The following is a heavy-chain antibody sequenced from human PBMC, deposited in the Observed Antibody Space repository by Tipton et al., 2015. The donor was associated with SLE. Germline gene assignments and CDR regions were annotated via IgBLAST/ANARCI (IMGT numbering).Heavy chain of an antibody. CDR3: ARAMNYGDYIFFDH. V-gene: IGHV3-21*04. Sequence: DSVKGRFTISRDNAKNSLYLQMSSLRAEDTAFYYCARAMNYGDYIFFDHWGQGTLVTVSS. J-gene: IGHJ4*02. D-gene: IGHD4-17*01.